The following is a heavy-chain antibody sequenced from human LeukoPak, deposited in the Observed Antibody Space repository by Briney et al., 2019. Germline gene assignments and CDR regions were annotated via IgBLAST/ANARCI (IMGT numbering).Heavy chain of an antibody. V-gene: IGHV3-21*01. CDR1: GFTFSSYS. CDR2: ISSSSSYI. J-gene: IGHJ4*02. D-gene: IGHD4-17*01. CDR3: ARAGTTVTTMDY. Sequence: GGSLRLSCAASGFTFSSYSMNWVRQAPGKELEWVSSISSSSSYIYYADSVKGRFTISRDNAKNSLYLQMNSLRAEDTAVYYCARAGTTVTTMDYWGQGTLVTVSS.